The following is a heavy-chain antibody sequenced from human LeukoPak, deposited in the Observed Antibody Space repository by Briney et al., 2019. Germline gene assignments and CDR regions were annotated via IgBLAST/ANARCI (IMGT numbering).Heavy chain of an antibody. J-gene: IGHJ5*02. Sequence: SETLSLTCTVYAGSISSYYWGWIRPPPGKGLEWIVYTYYSGSTNYNPSLKSRVTISVDTSKNQFSLKLSSVTAADTAVYYCARVLSGENWFDPRRRGTLVSVSS. CDR2: TYYSGST. CDR3: ARVLSGENWFDP. V-gene: IGHV4-59*01. CDR1: AGSISSYY. D-gene: IGHD3-3*01.